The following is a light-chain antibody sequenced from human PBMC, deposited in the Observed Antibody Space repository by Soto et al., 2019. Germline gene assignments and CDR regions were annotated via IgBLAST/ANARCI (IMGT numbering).Light chain of an antibody. CDR3: QQYGNSPPNT. CDR1: QSVSSSY. CDR2: GAS. V-gene: IGKV3-20*01. J-gene: IGKJ2*01. Sequence: EIVFTQSPGPPSFSPGGGANLSCRASQSVSSSYLAWYPQKTGQAPRLRIYGASSRATGIPDRFSGSGSGTDFTLTISRLGPEDFAVYFCQQYGNSPPNTFGQGTKVDIK.